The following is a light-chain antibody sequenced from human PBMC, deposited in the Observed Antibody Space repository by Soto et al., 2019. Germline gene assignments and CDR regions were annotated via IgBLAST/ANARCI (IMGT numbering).Light chain of an antibody. CDR2: GAS. V-gene: IGKV3-20*01. CDR1: QSVSSRF. CDR3: QQYNNSPRWT. Sequence: EIVLTQSPGTLSLSPGERATLSCRASQSVSSRFLAWYQQKPGQAPRLLFYGASKRATGIPDRFSGSGSGTEFTLIISRLEPEDFAVYYCQQYNNSPRWTFGQGTKVEIK. J-gene: IGKJ1*01.